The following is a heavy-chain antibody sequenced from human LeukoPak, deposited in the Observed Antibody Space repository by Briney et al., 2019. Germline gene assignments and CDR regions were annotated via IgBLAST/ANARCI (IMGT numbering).Heavy chain of an antibody. D-gene: IGHD3-22*01. CDR2: IYYSGST. J-gene: IGHJ4*02. V-gene: IGHV4-59*01. Sequence: SETLSLTCTVSGGSISSYYWSWIRRPPGKGLEWIGYIYYSGSTNYNPSLKSRVTISVDTSKNQFSLKLSSVTAADTAVYYCARGYYDSSGYRFDYWGQGTLVTVSS. CDR1: GGSISSYY. CDR3: ARGYYDSSGYRFDY.